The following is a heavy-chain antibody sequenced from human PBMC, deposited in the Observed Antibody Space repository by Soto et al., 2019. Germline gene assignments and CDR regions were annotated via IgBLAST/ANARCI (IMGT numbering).Heavy chain of an antibody. V-gene: IGHV1-18*01. CDR1: GDTFTSYG. CDR3: ARDRGSYALDY. Sequence: QVQLVQSGAEVMKRGASLKVSCKSSGDTFTSYGIGWVRQAPGQGPDWMGWISDYNGNTNYAQKLQGRVTMTTDTSTSTAYMELRSLRSDDTAVYYCARDRGSYALDYWRQGTLVTVSS. CDR2: ISDYNGNT. J-gene: IGHJ4*02. D-gene: IGHD1-26*01.